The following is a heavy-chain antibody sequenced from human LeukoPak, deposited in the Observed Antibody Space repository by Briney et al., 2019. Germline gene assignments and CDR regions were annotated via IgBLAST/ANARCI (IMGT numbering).Heavy chain of an antibody. CDR1: GYTSTGYY. D-gene: IGHD1-26*01. CDR3: AREELAAGRPFDY. CDR2: INPNSGGT. J-gene: IGHJ4*02. Sequence: APVKVSCKASGYTSTGYYMHWVRQAPGQGLEWMGWINPNSGGTNYAQKFQGRVTMTRDTSISTAYMELSRLRSDDTAVYYCAREELAAGRPFDYWGQGTLVTVSS. V-gene: IGHV1-2*02.